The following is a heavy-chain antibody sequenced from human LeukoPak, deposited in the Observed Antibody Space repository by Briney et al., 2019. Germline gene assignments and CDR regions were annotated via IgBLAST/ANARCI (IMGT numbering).Heavy chain of an antibody. V-gene: IGHV4-39*01. CDR3: ARHCCSGPAKRVFDI. CDR1: GGSIISSDYH. Sequence: PSETLSLTCTVSGGSIISSDYHWGWVRQPPGKGLEWIGTISYSGNTDYNPSLRSRVTISVDASNNQFSLRLGSVTAADTAVYHCARHCCSGPAKRVFDIWGQGTMVTVSS. J-gene: IGHJ3*02. D-gene: IGHD2-15*01. CDR2: ISYSGNT.